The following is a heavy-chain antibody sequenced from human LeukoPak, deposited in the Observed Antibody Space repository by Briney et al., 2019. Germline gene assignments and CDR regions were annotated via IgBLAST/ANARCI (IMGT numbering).Heavy chain of an antibody. CDR3: AAGGGYQLLSY. CDR2: INHSGST. Sequence: SETLSLTCAVYGGSFSGYYWSWIRQPPGKGLEWIGEINHSGSTNYNPSLKSRVTISVDTSKNQFSLKLSSVTAADTAVYYCAAGGGYQLLSYWGQGTLVTVSS. D-gene: IGHD2-2*01. V-gene: IGHV4-34*01. CDR1: GGSFSGYY. J-gene: IGHJ4*02.